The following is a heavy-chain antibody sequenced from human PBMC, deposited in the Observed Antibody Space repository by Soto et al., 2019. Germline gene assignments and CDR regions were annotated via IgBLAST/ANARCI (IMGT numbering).Heavy chain of an antibody. CDR3: ARDDLVGTIFGVARYGMDV. D-gene: IGHD3-3*01. CDR1: GYTFTSYD. V-gene: IGHV1-8*02. J-gene: IGHJ6*02. CDR2: MNPNSGNT. Sequence: ASVKVSCKASGYTFTSYDINWVRQATGQGLEWMGWMNPNSGNTAYAQKFQGRVTMTRNTSISTAYMELSSLRAEDTAVYYCARDDLVGTIFGVARYGMDVWGQGTTVTVSS.